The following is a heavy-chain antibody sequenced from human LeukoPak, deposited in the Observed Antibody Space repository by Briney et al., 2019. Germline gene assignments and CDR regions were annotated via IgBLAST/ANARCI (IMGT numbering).Heavy chain of an antibody. Sequence: GGSLRLSCAASGFTFSSYGMHWVRQAPGKGLEWVAVISYDGSNKYYADSVKGRFTISRDYSKNTLYLQMNSLRAEDTAVYYCAKRLSSSSTWYYFDYWGQGTLVTVSS. CDR2: ISYDGSNK. V-gene: IGHV3-30*18. CDR3: AKRLSSSSTWYYFDY. CDR1: GFTFSSYG. D-gene: IGHD6-13*01. J-gene: IGHJ4*02.